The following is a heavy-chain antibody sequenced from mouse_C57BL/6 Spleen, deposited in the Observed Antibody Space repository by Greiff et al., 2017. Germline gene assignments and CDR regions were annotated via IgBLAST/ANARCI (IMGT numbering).Heavy chain of an antibody. J-gene: IGHJ4*01. CDR1: GYAFSSYW. CDR2: IYPGDGDT. D-gene: IGHD4-1*01. Sequence: QVQLQQSGAELVKPGASVKISCKASGYAFSSYWMNWVKQRPGKGLEWIGQIYPGDGDTNYNGKFKGKATLTADKSSSTAYMQLSSLTSEDSAVYFCANLNWDPYYAMDYWGQGTSVTVSS. CDR3: ANLNWDPYYAMDY. V-gene: IGHV1-80*01.